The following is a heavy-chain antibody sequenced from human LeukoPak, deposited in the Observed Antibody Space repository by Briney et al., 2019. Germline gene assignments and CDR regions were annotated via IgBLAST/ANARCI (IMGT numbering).Heavy chain of an antibody. Sequence: GGSLRLSCAASGFTFSSYSMNWVRQAPGKGLKWVSYISGGSSIMYYADSVKGRFTISRDNAKNSLYLQMNSLRDADTAVYYCARGPDGSGTNAFDVWGQGTMVTVSS. CDR2: ISGGSSIM. D-gene: IGHD3-10*01. J-gene: IGHJ3*01. V-gene: IGHV3-48*02. CDR3: ARGPDGSGTNAFDV. CDR1: GFTFSSYS.